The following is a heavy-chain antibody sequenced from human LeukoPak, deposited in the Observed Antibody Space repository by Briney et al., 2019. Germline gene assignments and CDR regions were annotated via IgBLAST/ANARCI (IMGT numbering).Heavy chain of an antibody. V-gene: IGHV3-21*01. CDR1: GFTFTSYS. J-gene: IGHJ5*02. Sequence: RGSLRLSRAASGFTFTSYSMNWVRQAQGRGLEWVSSISSSSTYIYYADSVKGLLTISRDNAKNSLYLLMNSLTAEDTAVYYCARDPGAVTKPSNWFDPWGQGTLVTVSS. D-gene: IGHD4-17*01. CDR2: ISSSSTYI. CDR3: ARDPGAVTKPSNWFDP.